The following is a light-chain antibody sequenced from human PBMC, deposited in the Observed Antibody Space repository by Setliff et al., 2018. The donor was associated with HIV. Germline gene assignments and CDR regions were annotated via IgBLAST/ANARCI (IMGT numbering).Light chain of an antibody. J-gene: IGLJ1*01. CDR1: NIRTKS. CDR3: QVWDSSSNHFV. V-gene: IGLV3-21*01. CDR2: YDT. Sequence: SYALTQPPSVSVAPGKTASITCGGNNIRTKSVHWYQKRPGQAPILVIYYDTDRPSGIPERFSGSNSGNTATLTISGVGAGDEADYYCQVWDSSSNHFVFGGGTKATVL.